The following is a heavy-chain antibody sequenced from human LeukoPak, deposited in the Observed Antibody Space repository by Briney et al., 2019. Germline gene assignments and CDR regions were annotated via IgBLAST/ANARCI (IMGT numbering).Heavy chain of an antibody. V-gene: IGHV1-2*02. CDR1: GYTFTGYY. J-gene: IGHJ4*02. CDR3: ARSDDYDSSGYYYFDY. CDR2: INPNSGGT. Sequence: ASVKVSCKASGYTFTGYYMHWVRQAPGQGLEWMGWINPNSGGTNYAQKFQGRVTMTRDTSISTAYMELSRLRSDGTAVYYCARSDDYDSSGYYYFDYWGQGTLVTVSS. D-gene: IGHD3-22*01.